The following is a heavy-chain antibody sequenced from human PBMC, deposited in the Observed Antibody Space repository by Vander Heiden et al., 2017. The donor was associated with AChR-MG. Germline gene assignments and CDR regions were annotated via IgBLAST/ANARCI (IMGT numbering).Heavy chain of an antibody. Sequence: QVPLVESGGGVVQPGRSLRLYCAAPGVTFGSYGMHWVRQAPGKGLEWVAVIWYDGSNKYYADSVKGRFTISRDNSKNTLYLQMNSLRAEDTAVYYCARGALSSSLAPFDPWGQGTLVTVSS. D-gene: IGHD6-6*01. CDR2: IWYDGSNK. V-gene: IGHV3-33*01. CDR3: ARGALSSSLAPFDP. J-gene: IGHJ5*02. CDR1: GVTFGSYG.